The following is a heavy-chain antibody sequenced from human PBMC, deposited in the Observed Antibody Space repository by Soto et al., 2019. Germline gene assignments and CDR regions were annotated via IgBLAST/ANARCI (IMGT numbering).Heavy chain of an antibody. J-gene: IGHJ4*02. CDR3: AREDSIIIPDVSDF. Sequence: GGSLRLSCTVSGFAFNNYGINWVRQAPGKGLEWVSSISKSDYTYYSDSVKGRFAISRDNAKSSVSLQMNTLRVEDTAVYYCAREDSIIIPDVSDFWGQGTLVTVSS. D-gene: IGHD3-22*01. CDR1: GFAFNNYG. CDR2: ISKSDYT. V-gene: IGHV3-21*01.